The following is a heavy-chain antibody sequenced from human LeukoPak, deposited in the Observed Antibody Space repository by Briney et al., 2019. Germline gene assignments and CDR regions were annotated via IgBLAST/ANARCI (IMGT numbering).Heavy chain of an antibody. Sequence: ASVKVSCKASGYTFTSYDINWVRQATGQGLEWMGWMNPNSGNTNYAQKLQGRVTMTTDTSTSTAYMELRSLRSDDTAVYYCAREGYYDFWSGYHIQGIWGQGTLVTVSS. V-gene: IGHV1-18*01. J-gene: IGHJ4*02. CDR3: AREGYYDFWSGYHIQGI. CDR1: GYTFTSYD. D-gene: IGHD3-3*01. CDR2: MNPNSGNT.